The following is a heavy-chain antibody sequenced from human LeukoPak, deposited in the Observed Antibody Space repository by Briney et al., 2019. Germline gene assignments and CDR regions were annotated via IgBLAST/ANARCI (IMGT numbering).Heavy chain of an antibody. V-gene: IGHV3-30*18. J-gene: IGHJ4*02. CDR2: ISYDGSNK. CDR1: GFTFSSYG. CDR3: AKGLLLWFGELFY. D-gene: IGHD3-10*01. Sequence: GGSLRLSCAASGFTFSSYGMHWVRQAPGKGLEGVAVISYDGSNKYYADSVKGRFTISRDNSKNTLYLQMNSLRAEDTAVYYCAKGLLLWFGELFYWGQGTLVTVSS.